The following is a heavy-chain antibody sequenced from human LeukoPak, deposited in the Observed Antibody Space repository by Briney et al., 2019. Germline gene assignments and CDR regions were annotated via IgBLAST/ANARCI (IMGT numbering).Heavy chain of an antibody. J-gene: IGHJ4*02. CDR1: GGSINRSSYY. D-gene: IGHD2-15*01. CDR3: ARLYCSGGSCYFDY. CDR2: IYYSGST. Sequence: SETLSLTCSVSGGSINRSSYYWGWIRQPPGTGLEWIASIYYSGSTYYNASLKSRVTISVDTSKNQFSLKLSPVTAADTAVYYCARLYCSGGSCYFDYWGQGTLVTVSS. V-gene: IGHV4-39*01.